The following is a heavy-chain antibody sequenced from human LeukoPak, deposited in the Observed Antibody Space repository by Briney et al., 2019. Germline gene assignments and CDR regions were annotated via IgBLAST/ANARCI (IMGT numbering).Heavy chain of an antibody. CDR3: AKHLLVVVTAAPFDY. CDR1: GYTFSSYA. J-gene: IGHJ4*02. V-gene: IGHV3-23*01. Sequence: SCKASGYTFSSYAMSWVRQAPGKGLEWVSAISGSGGSTYYADSVKGRFTISRDNSKNTLYLQMNSLRAEDTAVYYCAKHLLVVVTAAPFDYWGQGTLVTVSS. CDR2: ISGSGGST. D-gene: IGHD2-21*02.